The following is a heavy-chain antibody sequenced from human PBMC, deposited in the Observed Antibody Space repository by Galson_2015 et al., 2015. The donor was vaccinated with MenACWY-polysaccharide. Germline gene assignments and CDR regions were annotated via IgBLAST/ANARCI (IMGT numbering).Heavy chain of an antibody. CDR2: ISGSGDTT. CDR1: GFTFSRYA. J-gene: IGHJ4*02. V-gene: IGHV3-23*01. Sequence: SLRLSCAASGFTFSRYAMTWVRQAPGKGLEWVSGISGSGDTTYYADSVKGRFTISRDNSQTTLYLQMNSLRADDTAVYYCVKGSLRDFGVRSEGYWGQGTVVTVSS. D-gene: IGHD3-3*01. CDR3: VKGSLRDFGVRSEGY.